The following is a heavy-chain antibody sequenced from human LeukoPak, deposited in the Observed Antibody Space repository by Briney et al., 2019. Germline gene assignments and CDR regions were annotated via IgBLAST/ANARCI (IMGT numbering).Heavy chain of an antibody. CDR3: AKFSSDDYVWGSYRYTEN. D-gene: IGHD3-16*02. J-gene: IGHJ4*02. V-gene: IGHV3-23*01. Sequence: PGGSLRLSCAASGFTFDDYAMHWVRQAPGKGLEWVSAISGSGGSTYYADSVKGRFTISRDNSKNTLYLQMNSLRAEDTAVYYCAKFSSDDYVWGSYRYTENWGQGTLVTVSS. CDR1: GFTFDDYA. CDR2: ISGSGGST.